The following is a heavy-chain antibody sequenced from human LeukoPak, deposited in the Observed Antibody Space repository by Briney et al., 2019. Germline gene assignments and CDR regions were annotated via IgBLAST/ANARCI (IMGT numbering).Heavy chain of an antibody. CDR2: INTDGSST. Sequence: GGSLRLSCAASGFTFSSYWMHWVRHAPGKGRVWVSRINTDGSSTIYADSVKGRFTISRDNAKNTLYLQMNSLRAEDTAVYYCATRLGNWFDPWGQGTLVTVSS. J-gene: IGHJ5*02. CDR3: ATRLGNWFDP. V-gene: IGHV3-74*01. CDR1: GFTFSSYW.